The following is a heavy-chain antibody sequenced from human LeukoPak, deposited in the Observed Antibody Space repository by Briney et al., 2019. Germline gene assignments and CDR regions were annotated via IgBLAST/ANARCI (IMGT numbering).Heavy chain of an antibody. J-gene: IGHJ4*02. V-gene: IGHV4-39*01. CDR2: IYYSGST. D-gene: IGHD3-22*01. CDR1: GGSISSSSYY. Sequence: KPSETLSPTCTASGGSISSSSYYWGWIRQPPGKGLEWIGSIYYSGSTYYNPSLKSRVTISVDTSKNQFSLKLSSVTAADTAVYYCARRPDYYDSSGQLDYWGQGTLVTVSS. CDR3: ARRPDYYDSSGQLDY.